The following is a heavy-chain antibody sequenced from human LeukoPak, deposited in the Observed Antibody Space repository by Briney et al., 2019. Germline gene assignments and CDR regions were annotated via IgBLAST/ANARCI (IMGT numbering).Heavy chain of an antibody. CDR2: ISGSGGST. Sequence: GGSLRLSCAASGFTFSTYAMSWVRQAPGKGLEWVSVISGSGGSTYYADSVKGRFTISRDNSKSTLYLQMNSLRAEDTAVYYCARARGVSTGYRPIDYWGQGTLVTVSS. V-gene: IGHV3-23*01. CDR3: ARARGVSTGYRPIDY. CDR1: GFTFSTYA. J-gene: IGHJ4*02. D-gene: IGHD3-22*01.